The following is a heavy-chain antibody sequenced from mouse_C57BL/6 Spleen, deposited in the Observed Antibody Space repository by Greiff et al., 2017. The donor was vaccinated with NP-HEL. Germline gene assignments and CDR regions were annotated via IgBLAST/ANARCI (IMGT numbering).Heavy chain of an antibody. J-gene: IGHJ2*01. CDR1: GYTFTSYW. V-gene: IGHV1-69*01. D-gene: IGHD2-3*01. CDR3: ARSEVTSPYYFDY. Sequence: QVQLQQSGAELVMPGASVKLSCKASGYTFTSYWMHWVKQRPGQGLEWIGQIDPSDSDTNYNQKFKGKSTLTVDKSSSTAYMPLSSLTSEDSAVYYCARSEVTSPYYFDYWGQGTTLTVSS. CDR2: IDPSDSDT.